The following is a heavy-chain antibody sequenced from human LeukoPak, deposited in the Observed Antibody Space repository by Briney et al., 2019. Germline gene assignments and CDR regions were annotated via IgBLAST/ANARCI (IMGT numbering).Heavy chain of an antibody. CDR1: GFIFSSYG. CDR3: AKGGQQLGFDY. J-gene: IGHJ4*02. CDR2: ISYDGSNK. Sequence: GGSLRLSCAASGFIFSSYGMHWVRQAPGKGLEWVAVISYDGSNKYYADSVKGRFTISRDNSKNTLYLQMSSLRAEDTAVYSCAKGGQQLGFDYWGQGTLVTVSS. V-gene: IGHV3-30*18. D-gene: IGHD6-13*01.